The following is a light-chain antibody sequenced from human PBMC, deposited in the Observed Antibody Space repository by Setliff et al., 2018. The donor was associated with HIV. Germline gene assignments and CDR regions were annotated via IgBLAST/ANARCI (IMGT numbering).Light chain of an antibody. J-gene: IGLJ1*01. CDR2: DVT. CDR3: ASYRSPATYV. Sequence: QSALAQPASVSGSPGQSITISCTGTSSDVGGYNYVSWYQQQPGKAPKLIIYDVTDRPSGVSDRFSGSKSGNTASLTISGLQTEDEADYFCASYRSPATYVFGIGTKVTVL. CDR1: SSDVGGYNY. V-gene: IGLV2-14*03.